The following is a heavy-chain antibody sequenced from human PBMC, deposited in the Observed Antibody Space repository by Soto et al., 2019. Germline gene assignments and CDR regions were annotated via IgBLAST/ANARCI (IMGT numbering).Heavy chain of an antibody. D-gene: IGHD3-22*01. CDR1: GFTFSSYG. Sequence: SLRLSCAASGFTFSSYGMHWVRQAPGKGLEWVAVIWYDGSNKYYADSVKGRFTISRDNSKNTLYLQMNSLRAEDTAVYYCARDRNYYDSSGYYYAHDAFDIWGQGTMVTVSS. J-gene: IGHJ3*02. CDR2: IWYDGSNK. V-gene: IGHV3-33*01. CDR3: ARDRNYYDSSGYYYAHDAFDI.